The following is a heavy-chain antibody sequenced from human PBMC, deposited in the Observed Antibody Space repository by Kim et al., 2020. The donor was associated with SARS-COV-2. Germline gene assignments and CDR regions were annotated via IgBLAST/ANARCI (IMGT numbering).Heavy chain of an antibody. CDR3: ARCRSGGSCYTFDY. D-gene: IGHD2-15*01. Sequence: AQKHQGRVTMTPDTSTTTAYMELRCLRSDDTAVYYCARCRSGGSCYTFDYWGQGTLVTVSS. J-gene: IGHJ4*02. V-gene: IGHV1-18*01.